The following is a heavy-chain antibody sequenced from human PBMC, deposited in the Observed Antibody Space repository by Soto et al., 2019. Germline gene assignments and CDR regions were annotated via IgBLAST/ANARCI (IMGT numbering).Heavy chain of an antibody. J-gene: IGHJ4*02. CDR1: GGSITHGGFS. Sequence: QLRLLESGSGVVRTSETLSLTCTVSGGSITHGGFSWSWIRQSPGKGLEWIGYIGHLENTYFHPTFKSRLTMSIDRSKNQFSLNLSSVTAADRAVYYCARGGGNDPFDSWGQGVLVSVSS. D-gene: IGHD5-12*01. CDR2: IGHLENT. V-gene: IGHV4-30-2*06. CDR3: ARGGGNDPFDS.